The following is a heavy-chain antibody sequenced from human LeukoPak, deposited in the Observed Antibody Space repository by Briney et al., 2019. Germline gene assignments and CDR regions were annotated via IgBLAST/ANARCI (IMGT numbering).Heavy chain of an antibody. D-gene: IGHD3-22*01. CDR2: IRSKAYGGTT. Sequence: GRSLRLSCTASGFTFGDYAMSWFRQAPGKGLEGVGFIRSKAYGGTTEYAASVKGRFTISRDDSKSIAYLQMNSLKTEDTAVYYCTSYYDSSGYPGDYWGQGTLVTVSS. J-gene: IGHJ4*02. V-gene: IGHV3-49*03. CDR1: GFTFGDYA. CDR3: TSYYDSSGYPGDY.